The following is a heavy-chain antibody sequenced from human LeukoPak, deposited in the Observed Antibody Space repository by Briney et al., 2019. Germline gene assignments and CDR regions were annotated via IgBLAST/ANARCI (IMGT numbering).Heavy chain of an antibody. J-gene: IGHJ6*02. D-gene: IGHD2-21*02. Sequence: SETLSLTCAVYGGSFSGYYWSWIRQPPGKGLEWIGEINHSGSTNYNPSLKSRVTTSVDTSKNQFSLKLSSVTAADTAVYYCARVNRPVTAIHPLYYYYGMDVWGQGTTVTVSS. CDR3: ARVNRPVTAIHPLYYYYGMDV. CDR1: GGSFSGYY. V-gene: IGHV4-34*01. CDR2: INHSGST.